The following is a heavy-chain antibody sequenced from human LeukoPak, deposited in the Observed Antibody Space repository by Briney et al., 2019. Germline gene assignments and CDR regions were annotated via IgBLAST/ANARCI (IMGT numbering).Heavy chain of an antibody. CDR3: VRDPSYGSSWYYYMDV. CDR1: EFTFVRYA. D-gene: IGHD6-13*01. J-gene: IGHJ6*03. V-gene: IGHV3-48*04. Sequence: GGPLRLSCAASEFTFVRYAMNWVRQAPGKGLEWVSYISSSSFKIGYADSVKGRFTISRDNSKNSLYLQMDSLRVEDTAVYYCVRDPSYGSSWYYYMDVWGKGTTVTVSS. CDR2: ISSSSFKI.